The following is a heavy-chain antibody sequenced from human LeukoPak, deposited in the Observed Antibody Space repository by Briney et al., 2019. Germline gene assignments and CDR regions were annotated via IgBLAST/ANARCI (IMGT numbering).Heavy chain of an antibody. CDR3: ARHIYSSSWFDY. D-gene: IGHD6-13*01. J-gene: IGHJ4*02. V-gene: IGHV4-61*02. Sequence: SQTLSLTCTVSGGSITSSTYYWSWVRQPAGKGLEWIGRIYTSGTTNYDPSLKSRVTISVDTSKNQFSLKLSSVTAADTAVYYCARHIYSSSWFDYWGQGTLVTVSS. CDR1: GGSITSSTYY. CDR2: IYTSGTT.